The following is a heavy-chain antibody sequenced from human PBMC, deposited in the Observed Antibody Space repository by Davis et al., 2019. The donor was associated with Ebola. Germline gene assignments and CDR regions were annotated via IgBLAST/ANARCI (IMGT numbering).Heavy chain of an antibody. Sequence: GGSLRLSCAASGFTFSGSAMHWVRQASGKGLEWVGRIRSKANSYATAYAASVKGRFTISRDDSKNTAYLQMNSLRAEDTAVYYCARNYDFWSGYYYGMDVWGQGTTVTVSS. J-gene: IGHJ6*02. D-gene: IGHD3-3*01. CDR3: ARNYDFWSGYYYGMDV. CDR2: IRSKANSYAT. V-gene: IGHV3-73*01. CDR1: GFTFSGSA.